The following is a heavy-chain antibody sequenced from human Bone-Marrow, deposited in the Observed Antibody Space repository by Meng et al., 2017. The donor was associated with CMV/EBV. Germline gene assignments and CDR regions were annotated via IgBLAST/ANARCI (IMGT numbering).Heavy chain of an antibody. D-gene: IGHD5-12*01. CDR2: IYPGDSDT. CDR1: GYSFTSYW. V-gene: IGHV5-51*01. Sequence: KVSCKGSGYSFTSYWIGWVRQMPGKGLEWMGIIYPGDSDTRYSPSFQGQVTISADKSISTAYLQWSSLKASDTAKYYCARMATSDFDYWGQGTLVTVAS. CDR3: ARMATSDFDY. J-gene: IGHJ4*02.